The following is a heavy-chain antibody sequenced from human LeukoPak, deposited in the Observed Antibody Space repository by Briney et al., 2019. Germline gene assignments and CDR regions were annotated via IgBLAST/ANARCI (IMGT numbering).Heavy chain of an antibody. CDR2: IHYSGST. V-gene: IGHV4-59*08. J-gene: IGHJ3*02. Sequence: KPSATPSLTCTVSGGSISSYYWSWIRQPPGKGLEWIAYIHYSGSTYYNPSLKSRVTMSIDTSKNQFSLKLSSVTAADTAVYYCARWRGDGDHYGTFDIWGQGTMVTVSS. D-gene: IGHD4-17*01. CDR1: GGSISSYY. CDR3: ARWRGDGDHYGTFDI.